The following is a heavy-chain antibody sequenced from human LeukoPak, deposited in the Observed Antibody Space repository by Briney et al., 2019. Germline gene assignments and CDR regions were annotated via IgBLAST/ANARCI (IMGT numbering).Heavy chain of an antibody. Sequence: PSETLSLTCTVSGDSISSGDYYWSWIRQPPGKGLEWIGEINPSGSTNYNPSLKSRVTISIDTSKKQFSLKLSSVTAADTAVYYCARGWTERTKRPPGLWSSNSPRGDIDYWGQGTLVTVSS. CDR2: INPSGST. J-gene: IGHJ4*02. CDR1: GDSISSGDYY. V-gene: IGHV4-39*07. CDR3: ARGWTERTKRPPGLWSSNSPRGDIDY. D-gene: IGHD5-18*01.